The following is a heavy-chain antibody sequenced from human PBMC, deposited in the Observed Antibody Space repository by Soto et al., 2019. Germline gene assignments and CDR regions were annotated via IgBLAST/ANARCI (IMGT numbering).Heavy chain of an antibody. CDR3: ARVRYGSGNYLHTFDY. CDR1: NGSISSFY. J-gene: IGHJ4*02. D-gene: IGHD3-10*01. Sequence: SETLSLTCTVSNGSISSFYWSWIRQPPGKGLEWIGYAYYSGSTVYNPSLKSRVTISVDTSKTQFSLKLSSVTAADTAVYYCARVRYGSGNYLHTFDYWGPGTLVTVSS. V-gene: IGHV4-59*01. CDR2: AYYSGST.